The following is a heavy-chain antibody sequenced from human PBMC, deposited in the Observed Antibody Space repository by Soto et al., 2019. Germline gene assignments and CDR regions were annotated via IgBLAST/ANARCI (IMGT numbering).Heavy chain of an antibody. CDR1: GFTFSSYA. D-gene: IGHD6-13*01. CDR3: AKVGPLTHSSSFPYYYDGMDV. J-gene: IGHJ6*02. V-gene: IGHV3-23*01. Sequence: EVQLLESGGGLVQPGGSLRLSCAASGFTFSSYAMSWVRQAPGKGLEWVSAISGSGGSTYYADSVKGRFTISRDNSKNTLYLQMNSLRAEDTAVYYCAKVGPLTHSSSFPYYYDGMDVWGQGTTVTVSS. CDR2: ISGSGGST.